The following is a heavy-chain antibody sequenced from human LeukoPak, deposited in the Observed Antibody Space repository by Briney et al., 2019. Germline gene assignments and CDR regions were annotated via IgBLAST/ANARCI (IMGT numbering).Heavy chain of an antibody. D-gene: IGHD5-18*01. CDR1: GFTFSQYA. V-gene: IGHV3-23*01. Sequence: GGSLRLSCAASGFTFSQYAMSWVRQAPGKGLEWVSAMRGSSGTTYYADSVQGRFTISRDNSKNTLYLQMNSLRAEDTAVYYCARSSMVTWPFDYWGQGTLVTVTS. J-gene: IGHJ4*02. CDR2: MRGSSGTT. CDR3: ARSSMVTWPFDY.